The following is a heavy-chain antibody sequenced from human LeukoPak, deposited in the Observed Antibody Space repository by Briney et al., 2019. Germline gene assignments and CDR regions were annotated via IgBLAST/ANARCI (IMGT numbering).Heavy chain of an antibody. J-gene: IGHJ4*02. CDR1: GGSISSGGYS. Sequence: SQTLSLTCAVSGGSISSGGYSWSWIRQPPGKGLEWIGYIYHSGSTYYNPSLKSRVTISVDRSKNQFSLKLSSVTAADTAVYYCARGFIPKDYWGQGTLVTVSS. D-gene: IGHD3-16*02. CDR2: IYHSGST. V-gene: IGHV4-30-2*01. CDR3: ARGFIPKDY.